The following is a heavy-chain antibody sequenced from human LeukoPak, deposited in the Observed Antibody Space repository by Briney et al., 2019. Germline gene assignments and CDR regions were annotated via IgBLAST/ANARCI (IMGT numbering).Heavy chain of an antibody. CDR2: IYTSWSN. J-gene: IGHJ3*02. Sequence: PETLSLTSTVSGGSICSYSWSWMRHPAGEGLEWIGRIYTSWSNNYNPTLKSRVTMSVDTSKNQFSLKLSSVTAADTAVYYCAREGHHTAMGEDDAFDIWGQGTMVTVSS. CDR3: AREGHHTAMGEDDAFDI. D-gene: IGHD5-18*01. V-gene: IGHV4-4*07. CDR1: GGSICSYS.